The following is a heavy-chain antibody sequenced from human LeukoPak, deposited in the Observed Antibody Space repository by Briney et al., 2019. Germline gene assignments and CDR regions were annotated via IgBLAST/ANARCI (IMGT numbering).Heavy chain of an antibody. CDR2: IIPIFGIA. D-gene: IGHD2-2*01. CDR3: ARGPYCSSTSCYYYYYGMDV. Sequence: SVKVSCKASGGTFSSYAISWVRQAPGQGLEWMGRIIPIFGIANYAQKFQGRVTITADKSTSTAYMELSSLRSEDTAVYYCARGPYCSSTSCYYYYYGMDVWGQGTTVTVSS. V-gene: IGHV1-69*04. J-gene: IGHJ6*02. CDR1: GGTFSSYA.